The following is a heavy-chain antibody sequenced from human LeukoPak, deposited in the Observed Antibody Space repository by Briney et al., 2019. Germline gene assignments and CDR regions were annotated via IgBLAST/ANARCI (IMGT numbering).Heavy chain of an antibody. CDR1: GYTFTSYG. J-gene: IGHJ6*02. V-gene: IGHV1-18*01. CDR3: ARAVAGNLDYYYGMDV. Sequence: GASVKVSCKASGYTFTSYGISWVRQAPGQGLEWMGWISAYNGNTNYAQKLQGRVTMTTDTSTSTAYMELRSLRSDDTAVYYCARAVAGNLDYYYGMDVWGQGTTVTVSS. CDR2: ISAYNGNT. D-gene: IGHD6-19*01.